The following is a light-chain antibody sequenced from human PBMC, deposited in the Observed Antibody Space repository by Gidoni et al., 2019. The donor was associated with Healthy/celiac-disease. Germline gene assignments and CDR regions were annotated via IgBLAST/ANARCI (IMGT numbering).Light chain of an antibody. Sequence: EIVLTQSPGTLSLSPGERATLSCRASQSVSSSYLAWYQQPPGQAPMLLIYGASSRATGIPDMFSSSCAGTVFTLTISILEPEDFALYYCQHYSCSSFTFGQGTKLEIK. V-gene: IGKV3-20*01. CDR2: GAS. CDR1: QSVSSSY. CDR3: QHYSCSSFT. J-gene: IGKJ2*01.